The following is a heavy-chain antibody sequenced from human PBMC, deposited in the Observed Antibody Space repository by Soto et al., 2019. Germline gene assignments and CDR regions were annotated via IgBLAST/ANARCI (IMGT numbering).Heavy chain of an antibody. CDR3: ANFLGHDFWSGYTSIDA. J-gene: IGHJ5*02. CDR2: MYYSGTT. Sequence: SVTLSLTCAVSGSSVNTNYGWGWVPQPPVKGLEWIGYMYYSGTTYYNPSLKSRVTMSVDTSKNQFSLKVTSMTAVDTAVYYCANFLGHDFWSGYTSIDAWGQGALVTVSS. V-gene: IGHV4-28*01. CDR1: GSSVNTNYG. D-gene: IGHD3-3*01.